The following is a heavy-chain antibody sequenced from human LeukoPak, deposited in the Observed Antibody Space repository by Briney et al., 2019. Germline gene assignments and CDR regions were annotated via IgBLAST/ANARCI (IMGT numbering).Heavy chain of an antibody. J-gene: IGHJ4*02. CDR3: ARDSSGYYFDY. Sequence: SETLSLTCTVSGGSISSHYRSWIRQPPGKGLEWIGYIYYSGSTNYNPSLKSRVTISVDTSKNQFSLKLSSVTAADTAVYYCARDSSGYYFDYWGQGTLVTVSS. D-gene: IGHD3-22*01. CDR2: IYYSGST. V-gene: IGHV4-59*11. CDR1: GGSISSHY.